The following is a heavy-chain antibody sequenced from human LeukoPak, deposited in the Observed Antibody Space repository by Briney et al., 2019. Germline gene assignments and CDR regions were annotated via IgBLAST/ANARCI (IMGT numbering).Heavy chain of an antibody. J-gene: IGHJ4*02. CDR3: ARDLGPYGDYGDYFDY. D-gene: IGHD4-17*01. Sequence: PGGSLRLPCAASGFTFSSYAMHWVRQAPGKGLEWVAVISYDGSNKYYADSVKGRFTISRDNSKNTLYLQMNGLRAEDTAVYYCARDLGPYGDYGDYFDYWGQGTLVTVSS. CDR2: ISYDGSNK. V-gene: IGHV3-30*04. CDR1: GFTFSSYA.